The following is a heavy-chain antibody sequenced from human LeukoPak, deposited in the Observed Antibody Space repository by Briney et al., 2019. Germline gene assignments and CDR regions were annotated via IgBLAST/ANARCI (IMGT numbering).Heavy chain of an antibody. D-gene: IGHD3-22*01. Sequence: GGSLRLSCAASGFTFSSYWMSWVRQASGKGLEWVANIKQDGSEKYYVDSVKGRFTISRDNAKNSLYLQMNSLRAEDTAVYYCARDQYYDSSGYYLPPIWGQGTMVSVSS. CDR3: ARDQYYDSSGYYLPPI. J-gene: IGHJ3*02. CDR1: GFTFSSYW. V-gene: IGHV3-7*01. CDR2: IKQDGSEK.